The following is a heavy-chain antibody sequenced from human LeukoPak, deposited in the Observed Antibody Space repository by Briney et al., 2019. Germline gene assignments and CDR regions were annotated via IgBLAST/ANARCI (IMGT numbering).Heavy chain of an antibody. CDR1: GFTFSSYW. CDR2: IKQDGSEK. V-gene: IGHV3-7*01. J-gene: IGHJ4*02. D-gene: IGHD2-21*02. CDR3: ARDIVVVTAILDY. Sequence: PGGSLRLSCVASGFTFSSYWMTWVRQAPGKGLEWVANIKQDGSEKYYVDSVKGRFTISRDNAKNSLYLQMNSLRAEDTAVYYCARDIVVVTAILDYWGQGTVVTVSS.